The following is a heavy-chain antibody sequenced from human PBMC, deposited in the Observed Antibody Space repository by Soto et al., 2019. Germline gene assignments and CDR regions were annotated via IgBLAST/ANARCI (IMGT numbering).Heavy chain of an antibody. J-gene: IGHJ3*02. CDR3: ARDLSGGNSCEAFAI. CDR2: ISPYNGKT. Sequence: QAQLAQSGAEVKKPGASVNISCKASGYTFTNYGFIWVRQAPGHGLEWVGWISPYNGKTEYAQKFQGRGTMTRDKPTSTASLELRSLPSDHTPVYYCARDLSGGNSCEAFAIWGQGTMVTVSS. V-gene: IGHV1-18*01. D-gene: IGHD4-4*01. CDR1: GYTFTNYG.